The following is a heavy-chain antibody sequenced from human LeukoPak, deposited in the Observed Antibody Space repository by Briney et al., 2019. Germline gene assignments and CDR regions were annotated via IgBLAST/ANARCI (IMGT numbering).Heavy chain of an antibody. D-gene: IGHD3-3*01. CDR1: GYTFSSSD. J-gene: IGHJ6*03. CDR3: ARGVDYALWSDSSYQCYYMNV. CDR2: MNPNSGHT. Sequence: ASVTVSCKASGYTFSSSDINWVRQATGQGLEWMGWMNPNSGHTGYAQKFQGRITFTKNTSISTAYMELSSLRPEDTAVYFCARGVDYALWSDSSYQCYYMNVWGKGVTVTVSS. V-gene: IGHV1-8*03.